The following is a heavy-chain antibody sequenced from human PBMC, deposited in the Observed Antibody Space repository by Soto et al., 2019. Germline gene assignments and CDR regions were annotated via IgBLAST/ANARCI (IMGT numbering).Heavy chain of an antibody. J-gene: IGHJ4*02. CDR1: GVSISSYY. D-gene: IGHD6-6*01. CDR2: VFYNEII. CDR3: ARVGVGGSSSTHHDY. V-gene: IGHV4-59*01. Sequence: PSETLSLTCAVSGVSISSYYWSWIRRPPGKGLEWIGYVFYNEIINYSPSLKGRVTMSMEMSTNHFSLELRSVTAADTAVYFCARVGVGGSSSTHHDYWGPGALVTVSS.